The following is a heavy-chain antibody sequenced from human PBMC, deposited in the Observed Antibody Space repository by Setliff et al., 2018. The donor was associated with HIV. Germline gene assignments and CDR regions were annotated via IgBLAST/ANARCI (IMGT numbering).Heavy chain of an antibody. CDR3: AKCGGVTCYSASWYFDY. Sequence: GGSLRLSCAASGFTFSAHGMHWVRQAPGKGLEWVAFINYDESYEYYADSVKGRFTISRDNSKNTLYLQMNSLRAEDTAVYYCAKCGGVTCYSASWYFDYWGQGTLVTVSS. CDR2: INYDESYE. CDR1: GFTFSAHG. D-gene: IGHD2-15*01. V-gene: IGHV3-30*02. J-gene: IGHJ4*02.